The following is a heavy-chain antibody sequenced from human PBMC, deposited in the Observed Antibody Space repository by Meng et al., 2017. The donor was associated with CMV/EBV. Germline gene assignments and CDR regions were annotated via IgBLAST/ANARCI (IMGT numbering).Heavy chain of an antibody. Sequence: GGSLRLSCAASGFTFSSYWMHWVRQAPGKGLEWVAFIRYDGSNKYYADSVKGRFTISRDNSKNTLYLQMNSLRAEDTAVYYCARFVPAADYWGQGTLVTVSS. J-gene: IGHJ4*02. V-gene: IGHV3-30*02. D-gene: IGHD2-2*01. CDR2: IRYDGSNK. CDR3: ARFVPAADY. CDR1: GFTFSSYW.